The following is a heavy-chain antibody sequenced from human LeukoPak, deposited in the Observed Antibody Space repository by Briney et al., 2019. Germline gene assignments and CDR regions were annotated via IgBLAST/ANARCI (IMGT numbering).Heavy chain of an antibody. V-gene: IGHV1-69*05. Sequence: GGSLRLSCAASGFTFSSYAMSWVRQAPGQGLEWMGRIIPIFGTANYAQKFQGRVTITTDESTSTAYMELSSLRSEDTAVYYCASAAYYYDSSGYYGAGFDYWGQGTLVTASS. J-gene: IGHJ4*02. CDR2: IIPIFGTA. CDR1: GFTFSSYA. CDR3: ASAAYYYDSSGYYGAGFDY. D-gene: IGHD3-22*01.